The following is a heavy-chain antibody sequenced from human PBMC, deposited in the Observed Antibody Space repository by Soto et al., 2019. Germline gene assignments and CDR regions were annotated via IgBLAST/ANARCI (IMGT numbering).Heavy chain of an antibody. Sequence: QVQVVESGGGVVQPGGSLRLSCAASGFTFSTSDMPWVRQAPGKGLEWMAMISSGGNNKYYADSVKGRFTISRDISDSTLYLKMNSLSTEDTAVYYCAREEFEAGRGHFGYWGQGTLVSVSS. D-gene: IGHD6-13*01. J-gene: IGHJ4*02. CDR3: AREEFEAGRGHFGY. CDR1: GFTFSTSD. CDR2: ISSGGNNK. V-gene: IGHV3-30-3*01.